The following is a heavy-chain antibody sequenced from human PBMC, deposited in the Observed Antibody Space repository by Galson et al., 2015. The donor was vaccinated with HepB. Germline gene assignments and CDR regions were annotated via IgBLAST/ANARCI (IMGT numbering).Heavy chain of an antibody. CDR1: GISISNSY. V-gene: IGHV4-59*01. CDR2: IYSSGST. D-gene: IGHD5-18*01. J-gene: IGHJ5*02. Sequence: SETLSLTCTVSGISISNSYWSWIRQPPGKGLEWLGYIYSSGSTDYNPSLKSRITISVDTSRNQISLKLRSVTAADTAFYYCARQVAALGCSYGLWFDPWGQGTLVTVSS. CDR3: ARQVAALGCSYGLWFDP.